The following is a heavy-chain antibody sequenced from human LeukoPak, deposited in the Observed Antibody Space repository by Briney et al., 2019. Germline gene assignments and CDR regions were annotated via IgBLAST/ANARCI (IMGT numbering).Heavy chain of an antibody. J-gene: IGHJ6*02. V-gene: IGHV4-59*01. D-gene: IGHD3-3*01. CDR2: IYYSGST. CDR3: ARDLITNGMDV. CDR1: GVSISSYY. Sequence: SETLSLICTVSGVSISSYYWSWIRQPPGKGLEWIGYIYYSGSTNYNPSLKSRVTISVDTSKNQFSLKLSSVTAADTAVYYCARDLITNGMDVWGQGTTVTVSS.